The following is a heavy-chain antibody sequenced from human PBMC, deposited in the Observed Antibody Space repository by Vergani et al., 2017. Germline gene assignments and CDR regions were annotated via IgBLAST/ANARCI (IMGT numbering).Heavy chain of an antibody. D-gene: IGHD3-10*01. Sequence: QVQLVESGGGVVQPGRSLRLSCAASGFTFSSSGMHWVRQAPGKGLEWVAVIWYDGSNKYYADSVKGRFTISRDNSKNTLYLQMNSLRAEDTAVYYCARDWGVTVFLYGMDVWGQGTTVTVSS. CDR3: ARDWGVTVFLYGMDV. CDR2: IWYDGSNK. V-gene: IGHV3-33*01. J-gene: IGHJ6*02. CDR1: GFTFSSSG.